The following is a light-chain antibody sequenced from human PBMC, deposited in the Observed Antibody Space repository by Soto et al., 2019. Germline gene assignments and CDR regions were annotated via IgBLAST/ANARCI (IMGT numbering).Light chain of an antibody. V-gene: IGKV3-15*01. CDR2: GAY. CDR1: QSVNNN. J-gene: IGKJ5*01. Sequence: ETLMTQSKATLSVSPGERATLSCRASQSVNNNLAWYQQKPGQAPRLLIYGAYIRATGIPARFSGSGSGTEFTLTISSLQSEDFAVYFCQQYNAWPPITFGHGRRPEIK. CDR3: QQYNAWPPIT.